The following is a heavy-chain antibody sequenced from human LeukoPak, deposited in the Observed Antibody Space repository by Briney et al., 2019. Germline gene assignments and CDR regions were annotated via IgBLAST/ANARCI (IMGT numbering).Heavy chain of an antibody. J-gene: IGHJ3*02. CDR1: RFTFSSYW. CDR3: ARIALKIRNGFDM. CDR2: IIKDGGEK. V-gene: IGHV3-7*04. D-gene: IGHD6-13*01. Sequence: PAETLRLSCAPTRFTFSSYWMSWVRQTPGKGLEWMPHIIKDGGEKSYVESVKGRFIISRDNAKNSLYLQMNSLRADDTALYYCARIALKIRNGFDMWGQGTMVTVSS.